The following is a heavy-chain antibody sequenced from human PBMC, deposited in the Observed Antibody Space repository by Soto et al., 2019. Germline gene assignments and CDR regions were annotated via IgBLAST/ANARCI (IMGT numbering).Heavy chain of an antibody. CDR3: AKDGSVAGTDYGMDV. CDR1: GFTFSSYG. Sequence: QVQLVESGGGVVQPGRSLRLSCAASGFTFSSYGMHWVRQAPGKGLEWVAVISYDGSNKYYADSVKGRFTISRDNSKNTLYLQMNSLRAEDTAVYYCAKDGSVAGTDYGMDVW. J-gene: IGHJ6*01. V-gene: IGHV3-30*18. CDR2: ISYDGSNK. D-gene: IGHD6-19*01.